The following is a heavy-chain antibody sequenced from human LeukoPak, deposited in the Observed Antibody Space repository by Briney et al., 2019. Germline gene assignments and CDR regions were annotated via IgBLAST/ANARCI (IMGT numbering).Heavy chain of an antibody. D-gene: IGHD2-15*01. J-gene: IGHJ4*02. CDR1: GFTFSNYG. Sequence: GRSLRLSGAASGFTFSNYGMHWVRQAPGKGLEWVAVISSDGNHKYYADSVKGRFTISRDNSKNTLYLQMNSLRTEDAAVYYCASLLLYCSGSTCYSDYWGQGTLVTVSS. CDR2: ISSDGNHK. CDR3: ASLLLYCSGSTCYSDY. V-gene: IGHV3-30*03.